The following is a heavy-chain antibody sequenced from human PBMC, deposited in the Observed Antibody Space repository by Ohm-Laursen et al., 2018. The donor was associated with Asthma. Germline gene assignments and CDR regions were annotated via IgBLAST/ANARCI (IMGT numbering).Heavy chain of an antibody. D-gene: IGHD6-19*01. J-gene: IGHJ4*02. CDR3: AKDRETGSRGRAWYAFDY. CDR2: ISDDGSNK. CDR1: GFTFSSYG. V-gene: IGHV3-30*18. Sequence: SLRLSCSASGFTFSSYGMHWVRQAPGKGLEWVAVISDDGSNKYYADSVKGRFTISRDNSKNTLYLQMDSLRAEDTAVYYCAKDRETGSRGRAWYAFDYWGQGSLVTVSS.